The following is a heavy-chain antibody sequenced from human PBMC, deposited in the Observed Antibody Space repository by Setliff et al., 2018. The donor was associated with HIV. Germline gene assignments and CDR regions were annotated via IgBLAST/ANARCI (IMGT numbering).Heavy chain of an antibody. CDR1: GYSFTAYA. CDR2: IIPIFGTT. Sequence: GASVKVSCKASGYSFTAYAISWVRQAPGQGLEWMGGIIPIFGTTNYAQKFQGRVTITADEWTSTAYMELSSLRSEDTAVYYCARDPSIAVAGAAVWGQGTTVTVSS. J-gene: IGHJ6*02. V-gene: IGHV1-69*13. D-gene: IGHD6-19*01. CDR3: ARDPSIAVAGAAV.